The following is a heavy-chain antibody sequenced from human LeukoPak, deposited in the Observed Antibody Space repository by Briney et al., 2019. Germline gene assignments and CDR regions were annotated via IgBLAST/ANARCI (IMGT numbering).Heavy chain of an antibody. Sequence: PSETLSLTCAVYGGSFSGYYWSWIRQPPGKGLEWIVEINHSGSTNYNPSLKSRVTISVDTSKNQFSLKLSSVTAADTAVYYCARIDYGDYEEVFDYWGQGTLVTVSS. CDR3: ARIDYGDYEEVFDY. J-gene: IGHJ4*02. V-gene: IGHV4-34*01. CDR2: INHSGST. D-gene: IGHD4-17*01. CDR1: GGSFSGYY.